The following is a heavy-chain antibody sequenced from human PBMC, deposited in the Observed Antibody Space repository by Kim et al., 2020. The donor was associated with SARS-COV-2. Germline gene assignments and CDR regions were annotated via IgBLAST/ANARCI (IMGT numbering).Heavy chain of an antibody. D-gene: IGHD2-15*01. V-gene: IGHV1-69*04. J-gene: IGHJ3*02. Sequence: KFQGRVTIPPEKSTSTAYLELSSLRAEDTAVYYCAREGDNCSGGSCYAFDIWGQGTMVTVSS. CDR3: AREGDNCSGGSCYAFDI.